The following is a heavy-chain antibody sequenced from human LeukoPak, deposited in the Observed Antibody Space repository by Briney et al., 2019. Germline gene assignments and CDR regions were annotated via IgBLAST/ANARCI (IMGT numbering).Heavy chain of an antibody. CDR3: ARDRYYYYGMDV. CDR1: GGSISSYY. V-gene: IGHV4-59*01. CDR2: IYYSGST. J-gene: IGHJ6*02. Sequence: SETLSLTCTVSGGSISSYYWSWIRQPPGKGLEWIGYIYYSGSTNYNPSLKSRVTISVATSKNQFSLKLSSVTAADTAVYYCARDRYYYYGMDVWGQGTTVTVSS.